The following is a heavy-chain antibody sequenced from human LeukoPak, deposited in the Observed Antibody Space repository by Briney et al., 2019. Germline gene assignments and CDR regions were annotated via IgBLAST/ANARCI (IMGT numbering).Heavy chain of an antibody. Sequence: PGGSLRLSCAASGFTFSSYGMHWVRQAPGKGLEWVAVIWYDGSNKYYADSVKGRFTITRDNSKNTFYLQMNSLRAEDTAVYYCARGELGYCSSTSCYPFDYWGQGTLVTVSS. J-gene: IGHJ4*02. V-gene: IGHV3-33*01. D-gene: IGHD2-2*01. CDR2: IWYDGSNK. CDR3: ARGELGYCSSTSCYPFDY. CDR1: GFTFSSYG.